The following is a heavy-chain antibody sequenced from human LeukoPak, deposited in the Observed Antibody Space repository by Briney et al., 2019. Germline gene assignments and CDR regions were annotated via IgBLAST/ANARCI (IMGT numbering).Heavy chain of an antibody. J-gene: IGHJ3*02. V-gene: IGHV1-18*01. CDR2: ISAYNGNT. D-gene: IGHD3-9*01. CDR1: GYTFTSYG. CDR3: ASLPLTARSGDDAFDI. Sequence: GASVKVSCKASGYTFTSYGISWVRQAPGQGLEWMGWISAYNGNTNYAQKLQGRVTMTTDTSTSTAYMELRSLRSDDTAVYYCASLPLTARSGDDAFDIWGQGTMVTVSS.